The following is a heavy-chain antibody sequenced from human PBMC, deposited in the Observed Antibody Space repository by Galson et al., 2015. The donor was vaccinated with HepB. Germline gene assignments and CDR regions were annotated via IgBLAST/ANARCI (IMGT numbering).Heavy chain of an antibody. CDR3: ARVRAGVGVTTLGYYYYYGMDV. CDR1: GFTFSSYS. J-gene: IGHJ6*02. V-gene: IGHV3-21*01. D-gene: IGHD2-21*02. Sequence: SLRLSCAASGFTFSSYSMNWVRQAPGKGLEWVSSISSSSSYIYYADSVKGRFTISRDNAKNSLYLQMNSLRAEDTAVYYCARVRAGVGVTTLGYYYYYGMDVWGQGTTVTVSS. CDR2: ISSSSSYI.